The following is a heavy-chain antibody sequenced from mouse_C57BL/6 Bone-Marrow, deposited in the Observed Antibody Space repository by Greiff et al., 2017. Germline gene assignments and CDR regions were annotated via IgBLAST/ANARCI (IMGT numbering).Heavy chain of an antibody. D-gene: IGHD6-1*01. V-gene: IGHV5-9*04. CDR2: ISGGGGNT. CDR3: ARRGAAGYFDV. Sequence: EVKLVESGGGLVKPGGSLKLSCAASGFTFSSYTMSWVRQTPEKRLEWVATISGGGGNTYYPDSVKGRFTISRDNAKNTRYLQMSRLRSEDTAVYYCARRGAAGYFDVWGTGNTVTVSA. CDR1: GFTFSSYT. J-gene: IGHJ1*03.